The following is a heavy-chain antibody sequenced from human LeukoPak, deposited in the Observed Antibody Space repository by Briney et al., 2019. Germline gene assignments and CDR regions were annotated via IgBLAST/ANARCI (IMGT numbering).Heavy chain of an antibody. J-gene: IGHJ4*02. D-gene: IGHD2-2*01. CDR3: ARDRCTSTSCFFDY. V-gene: IGHV3-7*01. Sequence: GGSLRLSSAASGFTFSSYWMTWVRQAPGKGLEWVANIKQDGSEKYYVDSVKGRFTISRDSAKNSLYLQMNSLRAEDTAVYYCARDRCTSTSCFFDYWGQGTLVTVSS. CDR1: GFTFSSYW. CDR2: IKQDGSEK.